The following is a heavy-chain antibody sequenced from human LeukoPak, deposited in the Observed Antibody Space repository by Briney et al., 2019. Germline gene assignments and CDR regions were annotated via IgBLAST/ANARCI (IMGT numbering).Heavy chain of an antibody. CDR2: ISYDGSNK. CDR1: GFTFSSYA. V-gene: IGHV3-30-3*01. J-gene: IGHJ3*02. CDR3: ARSVLGDYGSGSSAWGFDI. Sequence: GGSLRLSCAASGFTFSSYAMHWVRQAPGKGLEWVAVISYDGSNKYYADSVKGRFTISRDNSKNTLYLQMNSLRAEDTAVYYCARSVLGDYGSGSSAWGFDIWGQGTMVTVSS. D-gene: IGHD3-10*01.